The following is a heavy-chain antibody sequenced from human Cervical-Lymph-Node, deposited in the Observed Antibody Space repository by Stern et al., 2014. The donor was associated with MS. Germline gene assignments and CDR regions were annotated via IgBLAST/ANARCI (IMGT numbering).Heavy chain of an antibody. V-gene: IGHV3-23*04. CDR1: GFTFSDFA. D-gene: IGHD3-22*01. J-gene: IGHJ5*01. CDR2: ISGSGGST. CDR3: AQRVGYYYLDS. Sequence: EVQLVESGGGLVQPGGSLRLACVASGFTFSDFALSWVRQAPGKGLDWVATISGSGGSTYYADSVKGRFTISRDNSRSTLFLQMNSLSPEDTATYYCAQRVGYYYLDSWGQGTLVAVSS.